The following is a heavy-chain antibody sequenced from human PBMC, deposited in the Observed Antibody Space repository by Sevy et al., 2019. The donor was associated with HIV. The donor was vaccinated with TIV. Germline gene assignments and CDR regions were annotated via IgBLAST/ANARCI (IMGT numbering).Heavy chain of an antibody. CDR3: ARSPPVVVVPGAPSWFDP. D-gene: IGHD2-2*01. J-gene: IGHJ5*02. CDR1: DGSFSGYY. Sequence: SETLSLTCAVHDGSFSGYYWNWIRQLPGKGLEWMGEINEREITYYNPSLKSRVTISVDTSKKQFSLKLNSVTAVDSAVYFCARSPPVVVVPGAPSWFDPWGQGTLVTVSS. CDR2: INEREIT. V-gene: IGHV4-34*01.